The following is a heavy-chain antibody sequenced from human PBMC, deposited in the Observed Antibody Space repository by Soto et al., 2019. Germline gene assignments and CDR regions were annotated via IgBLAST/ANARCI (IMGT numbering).Heavy chain of an antibody. CDR2: ISGSGITT. CDR3: AKHGASSESSSWSY. D-gene: IGHD6-13*01. CDR1: GFTFNSYA. J-gene: IGHJ4*02. V-gene: IGHV3-23*01. Sequence: GGSLRLSCAASGFTFNSYAMGWVRLTPGKGLEWVSTISGSGITTYYADSVKARFTISRDNSKNTLFLQMNSLRAEDTAIYYCAKHGASSESSSWSYWGQGTLVTVSS.